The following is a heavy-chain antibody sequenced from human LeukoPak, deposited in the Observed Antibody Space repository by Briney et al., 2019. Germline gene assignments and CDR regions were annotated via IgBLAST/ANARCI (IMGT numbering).Heavy chain of an antibody. J-gene: IGHJ5*02. D-gene: IGHD4-11*01. V-gene: IGHV3-21*01. CDR1: GFTFTSYS. Sequence: GGSLRLSCAPSGFTFTSYSMNWVRQAPGKGLEWVSSISSRSTYIYYADSVKGRFTISRDNAKNSLYLQMNSLRAEDTAVYYCARDRTTTFWFDPWGQGTLVTVSS. CDR2: ISSRSTYI. CDR3: ARDRTTTFWFDP.